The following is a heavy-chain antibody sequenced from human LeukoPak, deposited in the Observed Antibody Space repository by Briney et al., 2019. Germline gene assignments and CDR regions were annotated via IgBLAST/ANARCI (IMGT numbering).Heavy chain of an antibody. CDR2: ISGSGGYT. V-gene: IGHV3-23*01. CDR1: GFTFTSYA. J-gene: IGHJ4*02. D-gene: IGHD3-10*01. Sequence: PGGSLRLSCAASGFTFTSYAMSWVRQAPGKGLEWVSCISGSGGYTYYPDSVKGRFTISRDNSKNTLYLQMNSLRAEDTAVYYCAKGAFERFVEPSDYWGQGTLVTVSS. CDR3: AKGAFERFVEPSDY.